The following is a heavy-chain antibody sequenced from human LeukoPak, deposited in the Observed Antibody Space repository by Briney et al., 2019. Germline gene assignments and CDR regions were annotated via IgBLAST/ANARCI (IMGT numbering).Heavy chain of an antibody. CDR2: IYYSGSA. CDR3: ARLRGGQLAFDY. Sequence: SETLSLTCTVSGGSISSGGYYWSWIRQHPGKGLEWIGYIYYSGSAYYNPSLKSRVTISVDTSKNQFPLKLSSVTAADTAVYYCARLRGGQLAFDYWGQGTLVTVSS. J-gene: IGHJ4*02. CDR1: GGSISSGGYY. V-gene: IGHV4-31*03. D-gene: IGHD6-6*01.